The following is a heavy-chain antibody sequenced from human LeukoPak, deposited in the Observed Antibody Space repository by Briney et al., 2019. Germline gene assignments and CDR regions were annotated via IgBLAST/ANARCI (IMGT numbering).Heavy chain of an antibody. CDR1: GGSISSGGYY. J-gene: IGHJ4*02. V-gene: IGHV4-30-2*01. Sequence: SETLSLTCTVSGGSISSGGYYWSWIRQPPGKGLEWIGYIYHSGSTYYNPSLKSRVTISVDTSKNQFSLKLSSVTAADTAVYYCAREAYGGKGDYWGQGTLVTVSS. D-gene: IGHD4-23*01. CDR3: AREAYGGKGDY. CDR2: IYHSGST.